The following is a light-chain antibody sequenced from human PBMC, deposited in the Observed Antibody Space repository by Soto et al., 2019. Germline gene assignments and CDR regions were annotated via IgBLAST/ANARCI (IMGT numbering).Light chain of an antibody. CDR3: HQDGTSPPT. CDR1: QSVSGSD. CDR2: GVS. J-gene: IGKJ1*01. Sequence: EVVLTQSPGTLSLSPGERATLSCRASQSVSGSDLAWYQQKPGQAPRLLISGVSKRATGTPDRFSGSGSGTDFTLTISSLEAEDFAVFYCHQDGTSPPTFGPGTKVEI. V-gene: IGKV3-20*01.